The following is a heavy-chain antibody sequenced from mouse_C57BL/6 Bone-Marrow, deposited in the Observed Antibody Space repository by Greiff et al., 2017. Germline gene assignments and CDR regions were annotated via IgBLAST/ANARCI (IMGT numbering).Heavy chain of an antibody. Sequence: VQRVESGPGLVAPSQSLSITCTVSGFSLTRYGVSWVRQPLGKGLEWLGVIWGDGSTNYHSALISRLSISKDNSKGQVFLKLNSLQTDYTATYYCAKEGITTVVAFYAMDYWGQGTSVTVSS. J-gene: IGHJ4*01. CDR2: IWGDGST. CDR1: GFSLTRYG. V-gene: IGHV2-3*01. D-gene: IGHD1-1*01. CDR3: AKEGITTVVAFYAMDY.